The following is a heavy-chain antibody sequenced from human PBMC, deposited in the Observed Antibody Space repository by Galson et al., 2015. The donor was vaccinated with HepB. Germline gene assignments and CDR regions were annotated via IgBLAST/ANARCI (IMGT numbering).Heavy chain of an antibody. CDR2: TYYRSKWYN. Sequence: CAISGDSVSSNSAAWNWIRQSPSRGLEWLGRTYYRSKWYNDYAVSVKSRITINPDTSKNQFSLQLNSVTPEDTAVYYCARDPHRLNIAARKKDYYYGMDVWGQGTTVTVSS. V-gene: IGHV6-1*01. J-gene: IGHJ6*02. CDR1: GDSVSSNSAA. CDR3: ARDPHRLNIAARKKDYYYGMDV. D-gene: IGHD6-6*01.